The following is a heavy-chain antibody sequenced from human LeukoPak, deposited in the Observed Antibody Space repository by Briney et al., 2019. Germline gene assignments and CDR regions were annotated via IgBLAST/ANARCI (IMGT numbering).Heavy chain of an antibody. V-gene: IGHV4-39*07. CDR1: GDAMDSGDYS. Sequence: SETLSLTCSASGDAMDSGDYSWGWDRQPTGGGLECIVSIDYRGYTYYDPSCKRPFSLSVYAAKSQFSLKLTSVTAADTAIYYCARQTIERSLGGVLDFFDPWGPGILVTVSS. D-gene: IGHD3-3*01. CDR2: IDYRGYT. CDR3: ARQTIERSLGGVLDFFDP. J-gene: IGHJ5*02.